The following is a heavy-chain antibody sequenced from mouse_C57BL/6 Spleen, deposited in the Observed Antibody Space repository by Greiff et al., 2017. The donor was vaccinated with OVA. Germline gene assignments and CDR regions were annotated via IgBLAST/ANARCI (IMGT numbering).Heavy chain of an antibody. V-gene: IGHV1-54*01. Sequence: QVQLQQSGAELVRPGTSVKVSCKASGYAFTNYLIEWVKQRPGQGLEWIGVINPGSGGTNYNEKFKGKATLTADKSSSTAYMQLSSLTSEDSAVYFCAREYYGSRYFDYWGQGTTLTVSS. J-gene: IGHJ2*01. CDR1: GYAFTNYL. CDR2: INPGSGGT. D-gene: IGHD1-1*01. CDR3: AREYYGSRYFDY.